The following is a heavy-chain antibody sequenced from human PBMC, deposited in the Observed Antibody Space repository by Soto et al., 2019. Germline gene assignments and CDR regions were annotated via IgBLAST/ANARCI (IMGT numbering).Heavy chain of an antibody. V-gene: IGHV1-69*01. D-gene: IGHD3-10*01. CDR1: GGTFSSYA. CDR2: IIPIFGTA. CDR3: ARARITMVRGVTSYYYYGMDV. Sequence: QVQLVQSGAEVKKPGSSVKVSCKASGGTFSSYAISWVRQAPGQGLEWMGGIIPIFGTANYAQKFQGRVTITADESRSPAYMELSSLRSEDTAVYYCARARITMVRGVTSYYYYGMDVWGQGTTVTVSS. J-gene: IGHJ6*02.